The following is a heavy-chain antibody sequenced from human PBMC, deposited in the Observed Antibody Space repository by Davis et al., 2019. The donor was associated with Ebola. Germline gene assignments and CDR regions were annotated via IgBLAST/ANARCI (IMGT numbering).Heavy chain of an antibody. Sequence: SETLSLTCTVSGGSISSSSYYWGWIRQPPGKGLEWIGSIYYSGSTYYNPSLKSRVTISVDTSKNQFSLKLSSVTAADTAVYYCARLRGGSYHFDYWGQGTLVTVSS. CDR3: ARLRGGSYHFDY. CDR1: GGSISSSSYY. D-gene: IGHD1-26*01. V-gene: IGHV4-39*01. CDR2: IYYSGST. J-gene: IGHJ4*02.